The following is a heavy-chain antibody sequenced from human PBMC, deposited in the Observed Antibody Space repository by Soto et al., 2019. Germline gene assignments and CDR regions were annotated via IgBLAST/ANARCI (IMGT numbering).Heavy chain of an antibody. CDR1: GYSFTRYW. Sequence: GASQKISCKGSGYSFTRYWIGWVRQMTGKGLEWMGIIYPGDSDTRYSPSFQGQVTISADKSISTAYLQWSSLKASDTAMYYCARPRVGCSRRTSCYGRLDAFDIWGQGTMVTV. J-gene: IGHJ3*02. CDR3: ARPRVGCSRRTSCYGRLDAFDI. CDR2: IYPGDSDT. D-gene: IGHD2-2*01. V-gene: IGHV5-51*01.